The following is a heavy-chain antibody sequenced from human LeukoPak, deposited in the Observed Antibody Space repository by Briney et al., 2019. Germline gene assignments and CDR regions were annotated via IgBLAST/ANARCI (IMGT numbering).Heavy chain of an antibody. D-gene: IGHD5-18*01. J-gene: IGHJ4*02. CDR2: ISSSGSTI. CDR1: GFTFSSYA. CDR3: ARDPGYSYALDY. Sequence: GGSLRLSCAASGFTFSSYAMHWVRQAPGKGLEWVSYISSSGSTIYYADSVKGRFTISRDNAKNSLYLQMNSLRAEDTAVYYCARDPGYSYALDYWGRGTLVTVSS. V-gene: IGHV3-48*04.